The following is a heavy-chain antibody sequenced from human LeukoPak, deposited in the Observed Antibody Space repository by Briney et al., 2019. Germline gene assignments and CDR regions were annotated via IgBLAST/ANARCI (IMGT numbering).Heavy chain of an antibody. CDR1: GFTFDDYA. J-gene: IGHJ1*01. V-gene: IGHV3-9*01. Sequence: GGSLRLSCAASGFTFDDYAMHWVRQAPGKGLAWVSGISWNSGSIGYADSVKGRFTISRDNAKNSLYLQMNSLRAEDTALYYCAKGDSSSWHRGYFQHWGQGTLVTVSS. D-gene: IGHD6-13*01. CDR2: ISWNSGSI. CDR3: AKGDSSSWHRGYFQH.